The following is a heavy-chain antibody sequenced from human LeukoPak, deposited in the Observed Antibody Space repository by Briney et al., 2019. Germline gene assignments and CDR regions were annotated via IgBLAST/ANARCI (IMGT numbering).Heavy chain of an antibody. D-gene: IGHD2-2*01. CDR1: GFTVSSNY. CDR2: IYSGGST. V-gene: IGHV3-53*01. CDR3: ARDFGAIVVVPAAFDP. Sequence: GSLRLSCAASGFTVSSNYMSWVRQAPGKGLEWVSVIYSGGSTYYADSVKGRFTISRDNSKNTLYLQMNSLRAEDTAVYYCARDFGAIVVVPAAFDPWGQGTLVTVSS. J-gene: IGHJ5*02.